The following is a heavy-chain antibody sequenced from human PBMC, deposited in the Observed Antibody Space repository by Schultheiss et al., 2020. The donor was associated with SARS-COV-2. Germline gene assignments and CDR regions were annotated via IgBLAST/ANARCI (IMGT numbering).Heavy chain of an antibody. J-gene: IGHJ4*02. Sequence: GESLKISCAASGFTFSYYEMNWVRQAPGKGLEWVSYISSSGSTIYYADSVKGRFTISRDNGKNSLYLQMNSLRAEDTAVYYCARDVAGGFFDYWGQGTLVTVSS. CDR3: ARDVAGGFFDY. V-gene: IGHV3-48*03. D-gene: IGHD3-10*01. CDR1: GFTFSYYE. CDR2: ISSSGSTI.